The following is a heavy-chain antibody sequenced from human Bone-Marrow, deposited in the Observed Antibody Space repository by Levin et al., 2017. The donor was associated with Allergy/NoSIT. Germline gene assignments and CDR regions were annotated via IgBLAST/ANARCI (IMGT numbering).Heavy chain of an antibody. Sequence: PGGSLRLSCKGFGDTFPNYWIAWVRQRPGKGLEWMGIIYPDDSDTKYSTSFQGQVIISADKSINTTYLQWSSLRASDTAIYYCARHYGGVAGLSGLDVWGQGTTVTVSS. CDR2: IYPDDSDT. D-gene: IGHD4-23*01. V-gene: IGHV5-51*01. CDR3: ARHYGGVAGLSGLDV. CDR1: GDTFPNYW. J-gene: IGHJ6*02.